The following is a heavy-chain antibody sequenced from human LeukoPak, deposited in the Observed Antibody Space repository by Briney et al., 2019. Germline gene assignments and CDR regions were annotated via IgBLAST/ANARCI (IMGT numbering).Heavy chain of an antibody. J-gene: IGHJ5*02. V-gene: IGHV3-33*01. D-gene: IGHD3-10*01. CDR3: ARMVRGVTNWFDP. CDR1: GFTFSSYG. CDR2: IWYDGSNK. Sequence: GGSLRLSCAASGFTFSSYGMHWVRQAPGKGLEWVAVIWYDGSNKYYADSVKGRFTISRDNSKNTLYLQMNSLRAEDTAVYYCARMVRGVTNWFDPRGQGTLVTVSS.